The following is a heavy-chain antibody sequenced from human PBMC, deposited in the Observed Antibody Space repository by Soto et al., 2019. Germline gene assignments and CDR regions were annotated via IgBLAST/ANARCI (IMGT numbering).Heavy chain of an antibody. D-gene: IGHD3-10*01. Sequence: GGSLRLSCAASGFTFSSYTMNWVRQAPGKGLEWISSISSGSSYIYYAGSVKGRFTISRDNAKNSLFLQMNSLRADDTAVYYCARDILSGGAYPDSWGQGTKVTAPQ. CDR1: GFTFSSYT. CDR3: ARDILSGGAYPDS. CDR2: ISSGSSYI. V-gene: IGHV3-21*01. J-gene: IGHJ5*01.